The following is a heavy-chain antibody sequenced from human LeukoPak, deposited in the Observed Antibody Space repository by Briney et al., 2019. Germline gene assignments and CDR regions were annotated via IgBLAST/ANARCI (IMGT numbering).Heavy chain of an antibody. CDR3: ASFVPDH. D-gene: IGHD3-3*01. V-gene: IGHV3-21*06. CDR1: GLTFSTSG. CDR2: IGPTGSDR. Sequence: GGSLRLSCTASGLTFSTSGFNWVRQAPGKGLEWVASIGPTGSDRYHADSIKGRFTISRDNANNFLYLQMNSLRAEDTAVYYCASFVPDHWGQGTLVTVSS. J-gene: IGHJ5*02.